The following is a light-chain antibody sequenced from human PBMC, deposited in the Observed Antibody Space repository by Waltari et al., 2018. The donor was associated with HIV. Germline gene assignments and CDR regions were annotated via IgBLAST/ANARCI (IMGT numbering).Light chain of an antibody. CDR3: AAWDDGLNGVI. CDR1: ASNIGSHA. CDR2: NDD. V-gene: IGLV1-36*01. J-gene: IGLJ2*01. Sequence: QSVLTQSPSVSEAPGQSVTLSCYGSASNIGSHAVTWYQQFPGKPPRLLVYNDDLILSGVSDRLSASKSGTSASLAINDLQSEHESHYYCAAWDDGLNGVIFGGGTKVTVL.